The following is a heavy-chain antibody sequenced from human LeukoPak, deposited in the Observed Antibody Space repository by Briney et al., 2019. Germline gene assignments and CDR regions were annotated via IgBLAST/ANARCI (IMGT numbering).Heavy chain of an antibody. J-gene: IGHJ2*01. CDR1: GFTFSTFN. CDR3: AKGSGHIVVVTAYLYFDL. V-gene: IGHV3-21*04. D-gene: IGHD2-21*02. Sequence: GGSLRLSCAASGFTFSTFNMNWVRQAPGKGLEWVSSITSSGSRIYYEDSVKGRFTISRDNAKNSLYLQMNSLRAEDTALYYCAKGSGHIVVVTAYLYFDLWGRGTLVTVSS. CDR2: ITSSGSRI.